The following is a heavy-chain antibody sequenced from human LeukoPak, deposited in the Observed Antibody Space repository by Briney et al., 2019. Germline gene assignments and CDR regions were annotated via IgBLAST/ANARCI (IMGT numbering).Heavy chain of an antibody. D-gene: IGHD2-21*02. CDR3: ARAPGVMTAFDY. CDR2: IYYSGIT. CDR1: GAYLSDYY. V-gene: IGHV4-59*01. Sequence: SSETLSLTCAVYGAYLSDYYWSWIRQPPGKGLEWIGYIYYSGITNYNPSLRSRVTISVETSKNQFSLKVSSVTAADTAVYYCARAPGVMTAFDYWGQGALVTVPS. J-gene: IGHJ4*02.